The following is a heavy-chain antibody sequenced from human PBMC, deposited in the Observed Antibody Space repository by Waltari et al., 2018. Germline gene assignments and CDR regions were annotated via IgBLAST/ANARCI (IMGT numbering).Heavy chain of an antibody. Sequence: QVQLQESGPGLVKPSETLSLTCTVSGGSISSYYWSWIRQPAGKGLEWIGRIYTSGSTNYNPYIKSRVTMSVDTSKNQVSLKLSSVTAAYTAVYYCARAEEIPLDYYDSSGYYSAFDIWGQGTMVTVSS. CDR1: GGSISSYY. CDR3: ARAEEIPLDYYDSSGYYSAFDI. D-gene: IGHD3-22*01. J-gene: IGHJ3*02. V-gene: IGHV4-4*07. CDR2: IYTSGST.